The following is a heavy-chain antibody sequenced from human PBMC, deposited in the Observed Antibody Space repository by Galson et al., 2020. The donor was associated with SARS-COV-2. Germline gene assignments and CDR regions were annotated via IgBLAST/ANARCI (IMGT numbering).Heavy chain of an antibody. V-gene: IGHV4-34*01. CDR2: INDSGNT. CDR1: GGSFSGYA. CDR3: ARHADWGSQIDF. Sequence: SETLSLTCAVYGGSFSGYAWTWIRQSPGKGLEWIGQINDSGNTKYNPSLSSRITISVDTSKNQFSLKLTSLTAADTAVYYCARHADWGSQIDFWGQGTLVTVSS. D-gene: IGHD7-27*01. J-gene: IGHJ4*02.